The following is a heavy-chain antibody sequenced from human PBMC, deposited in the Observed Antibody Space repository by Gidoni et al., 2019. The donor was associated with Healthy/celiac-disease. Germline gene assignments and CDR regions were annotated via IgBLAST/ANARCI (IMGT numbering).Heavy chain of an antibody. V-gene: IGHV1-18*01. D-gene: IGHD3-10*01. CDR3: ARDVLLWFGELFIPTYYYYGMDV. Sequence: QVQLVQSGAEVKKPGASVKVSCKASGYTFTSYGISWVRQAPGQGLEWMGWISAYNGNTNYAQNLQGRVTMTTDTSTSTAYMELRSLRSDDTAVYYCARDVLLWFGELFIPTYYYYGMDVWGQGTTVTVSS. CDR2: ISAYNGNT. J-gene: IGHJ6*02. CDR1: GYTFTSYG.